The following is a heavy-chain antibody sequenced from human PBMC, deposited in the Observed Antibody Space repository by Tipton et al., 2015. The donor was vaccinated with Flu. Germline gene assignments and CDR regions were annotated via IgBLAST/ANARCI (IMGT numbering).Heavy chain of an antibody. CDR3: GRLTTRTYCPDY. V-gene: IGHV4-38-2*01. CDR1: GYSISSGYL. Sequence: TLSLTCAVSGYSISSGYLWGWIRQPPGKGLEWIGSKYHSGTTYYNPSLKSRVTISIDTSENQLSLKLSSVTAADTAVYYCGRLTTRTYCPDYWGQGTLVTVSS. CDR2: KYHSGTT. D-gene: IGHD1-26*01. J-gene: IGHJ4*02.